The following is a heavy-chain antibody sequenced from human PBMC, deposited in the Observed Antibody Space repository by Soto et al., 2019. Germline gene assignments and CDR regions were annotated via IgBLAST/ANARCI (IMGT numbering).Heavy chain of an antibody. CDR2: LPHSAPP. CDR3: VRDRGPYDAFDI. Sequence: QLQLQESGPGLVTPSGTLSLTCTVSGASVNSYHWSWIRQSPGKGLEWIGRLPHSAPPEYNPSLKSRVTMSADTSKNQLSLKLSSVTAADTARYYCVRDRGPYDAFDIWGQGTMVNVSS. V-gene: IGHV4-59*02. J-gene: IGHJ3*02. CDR1: GASVNSYH.